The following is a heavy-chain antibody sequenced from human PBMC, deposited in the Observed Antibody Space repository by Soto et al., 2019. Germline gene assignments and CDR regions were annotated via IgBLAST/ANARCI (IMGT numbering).Heavy chain of an antibody. CDR3: AHRFDWYYFDY. CDR1: GFSLTTSGVG. Sequence: QITLKESGPTLVKPTQTLTLTCTFSGFSLTTSGVGVGWIRRPPGGALEWLALIYWEDDKRYSPYLKSRLTITKDTSKNQVVLTMTNMDPVDTATYYCAHRFDWYYFDYWGQGTLVTVSS. V-gene: IGHV2-5*02. D-gene: IGHD3-9*01. J-gene: IGHJ4*02. CDR2: IYWEDDK.